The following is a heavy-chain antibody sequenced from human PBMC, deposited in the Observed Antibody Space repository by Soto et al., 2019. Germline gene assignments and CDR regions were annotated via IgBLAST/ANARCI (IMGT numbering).Heavy chain of an antibody. D-gene: IGHD3-3*01. CDR2: ISDGGERT. CDR1: GFTFSDYV. CDR3: ARDRSTDFGLDV. J-gene: IGHJ6*02. Sequence: GGSLRLSCVASGFTFSDYVMSWVRQVPGKGLEWVSSISDGGERTDYRDSVRGRFTISRDNARFTLHLQMNSLRVDDTAIYFCARDRSTDFGLDVWGQGTTVTVSS. V-gene: IGHV3-23*01.